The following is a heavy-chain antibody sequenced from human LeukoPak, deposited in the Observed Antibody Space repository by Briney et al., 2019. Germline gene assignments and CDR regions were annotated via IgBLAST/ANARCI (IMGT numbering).Heavy chain of an antibody. CDR1: GFTLGDYA. CDR3: TRGWSRDY. J-gene: IGHJ4*02. V-gene: IGHV3-49*04. Sequence: SGGSLRLSCTASGFTLGDYAMSWVRQAPGKGLEWVGFIRSKAYGGTTEYAASVKGRFTISRDDSKSIAYLQMNSLKTEDTAVYYCTRGWSRDYWGQGTLVTVSS. D-gene: IGHD3-3*01. CDR2: IRSKAYGGTT.